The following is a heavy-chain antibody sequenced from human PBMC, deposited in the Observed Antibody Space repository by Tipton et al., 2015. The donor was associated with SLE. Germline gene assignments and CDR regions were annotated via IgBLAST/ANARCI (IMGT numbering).Heavy chain of an antibody. Sequence: TLSLTCAVYGGSFSGYYWSWIRQPPGKGLEWIGEINHSGSTNYNPSLKSRVTISVDTSKNQFSLKLSSVTAADTAVYYCARDGAGDACDIWGQGTMVTVSS. D-gene: IGHD1-26*01. V-gene: IGHV4-34*01. J-gene: IGHJ3*02. CDR2: INHSGST. CDR1: GGSFSGYY. CDR3: ARDGAGDACDI.